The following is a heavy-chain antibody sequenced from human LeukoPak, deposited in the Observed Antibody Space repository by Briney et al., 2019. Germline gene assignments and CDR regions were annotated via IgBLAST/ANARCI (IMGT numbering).Heavy chain of an antibody. J-gene: IGHJ4*02. CDR3: VRGGDYGSAYDYFRY. CDR1: GDSITNGIFH. D-gene: IGHD5-12*01. V-gene: IGHV4-61*02. CDR2: IYTGGNT. Sequence: SETLSLTCTVSGDSITNGIFHWSWIRQPAGKELEWIGRIYTGGNTVYNPSLNSRVTMSLDTSKNQFSLKLTSVTAADTAVYYCVRGGDYGSAYDYFRYWGQGTLVSVSS.